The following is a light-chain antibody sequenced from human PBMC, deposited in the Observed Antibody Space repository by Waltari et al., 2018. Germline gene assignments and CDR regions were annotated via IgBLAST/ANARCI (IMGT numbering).Light chain of an antibody. J-gene: IGKJ2*01. CDR2: KAS. Sequence: DIQMTQSPSPLSASVGDRVTITCRASQSISTWLAWYQQKPGKAPKLLIYKASSLESGVPSRFSGSGSGTEFTLTISSLQPDDFATYYCQEGYTFGQGTKLEIK. CDR3: QEGYT. CDR1: QSISTW. V-gene: IGKV1-5*03.